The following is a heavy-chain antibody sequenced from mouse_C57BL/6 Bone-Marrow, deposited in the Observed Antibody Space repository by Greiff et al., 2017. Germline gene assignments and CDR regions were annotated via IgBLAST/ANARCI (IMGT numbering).Heavy chain of an antibody. V-gene: IGHV1-54*01. CDR3: ARKLGQGYFDY. D-gene: IGHD4-1*01. CDR2: INPGSGGT. CDR1: GYAFTNYL. J-gene: IGHJ2*01. Sequence: QFQLQQSGAELVRPGTSVKVSCKASGYAFTNYLIEWVKQRPGQGLEWIGVINPGSGGTTYNEKFKGKVTLPADKASSTAYMKSSSLKSEDAAVYFCARKLGQGYFDYWGQGTTLTVSA.